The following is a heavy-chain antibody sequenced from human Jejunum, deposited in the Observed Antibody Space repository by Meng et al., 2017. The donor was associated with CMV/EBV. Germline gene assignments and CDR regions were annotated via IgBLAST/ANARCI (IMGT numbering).Heavy chain of an antibody. CDR2: IYISGST. CDR1: EFTVSSNY. V-gene: IGHV3-53*01. Sequence: EVQLVESGGGLIQPGGSLRLSCAASEFTVSSNYMSWVRQASGKGLEWVSVIYISGSTFYADSVKGRFTISRDNSKNTLYLQLNSLTVEDTAMYYCARGYGSGTYHAFDIWGQGTLVTVSS. D-gene: IGHD3-10*01. J-gene: IGHJ3*02. CDR3: ARGYGSGTYHAFDI.